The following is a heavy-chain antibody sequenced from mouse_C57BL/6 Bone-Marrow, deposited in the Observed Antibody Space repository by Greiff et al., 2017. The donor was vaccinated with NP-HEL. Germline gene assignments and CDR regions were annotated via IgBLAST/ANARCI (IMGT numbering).Heavy chain of an antibody. J-gene: IGHJ2*01. D-gene: IGHD1-1*01. Sequence: DVQLVESGGGLVKPGGSLKLSCAASGFTFSSYTMSWVRQTPEKRLEWVATISGGGGNTYYPDSVKGRFTISRDNAKNTLYLQMSSLRSEDTALYYCARQITTVVDYWGQGTTLTVSS. CDR3: ARQITTVVDY. CDR2: ISGGGGNT. CDR1: GFTFSSYT. V-gene: IGHV5-9*01.